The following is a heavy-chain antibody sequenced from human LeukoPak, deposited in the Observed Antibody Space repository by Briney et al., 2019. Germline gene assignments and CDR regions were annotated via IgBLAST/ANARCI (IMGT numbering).Heavy chain of an antibody. CDR3: ARCGYSGAWSCDH. J-gene: IGHJ5*02. D-gene: IGHD5-12*01. V-gene: IGHV1-3*04. Sequence: ASVKVSCKASGYTFTSYTFHWVRQAPGQRLEWMGWINTGNGNTEYSQKFQGRVTVTTDTSASTAYMELSSLRSEHTAVYYCARCGYSGAWSCDHWGQGTLVTVSS. CDR2: INTGNGNT. CDR1: GYTFTSYT.